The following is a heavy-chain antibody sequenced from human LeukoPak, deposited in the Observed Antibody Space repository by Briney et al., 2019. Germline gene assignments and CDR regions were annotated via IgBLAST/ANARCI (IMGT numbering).Heavy chain of an antibody. CDR3: ARMGVTIFGVVMPFDY. V-gene: IGHV1-8*01. D-gene: IGHD3-3*01. CDR1: GYTFTSYD. CDR2: MNPNSGNT. Sequence: HVASVKVSRKASGYTFTSYDINWVRQATGQGLEWMGWMNPNSGNTGYAQKFQGRVTMTRNTSISTAYMELSSLRSEDTAVYYCARMGVTIFGVVMPFDYWGQGTLVTVSS. J-gene: IGHJ4*02.